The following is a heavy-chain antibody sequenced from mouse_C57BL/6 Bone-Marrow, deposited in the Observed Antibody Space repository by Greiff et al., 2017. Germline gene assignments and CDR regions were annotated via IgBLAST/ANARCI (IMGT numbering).Heavy chain of an antibody. CDR1: GFTFSSYG. D-gene: IGHD1-1*02. J-gene: IGHJ3*01. CDR2: ISSGGGYT. CDR3: ASAGGGSFAWFAY. Sequence: DVKLVESGGDLVKPGGSLKLSCAASGFTFSSYGMSWVRQTPDKRLEWVATISSGGGYTYYPDSVKGRFTISRDKAKNTVYLQMSSLKSEDTAVEYCASAGGGSFAWFAYWGQGTLVTVSA. V-gene: IGHV5-6*02.